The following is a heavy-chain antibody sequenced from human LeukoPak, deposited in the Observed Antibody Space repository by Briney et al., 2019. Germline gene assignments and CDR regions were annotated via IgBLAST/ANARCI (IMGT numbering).Heavy chain of an antibody. Sequence: GGSLRLSCAASGFTFSSYGMHWVRQAPGKGLEWVAVISYDGSNKYYADSVKGRFTISRDNSKNTLYLQMNSLRAEDTAVYYCAKDQRVTYYYGSGTTSYGMDVWGQGTTVTVSS. CDR2: ISYDGSNK. J-gene: IGHJ6*02. D-gene: IGHD3-10*01. CDR3: AKDQRVTYYYGSGTTSYGMDV. CDR1: GFTFSSYG. V-gene: IGHV3-30*18.